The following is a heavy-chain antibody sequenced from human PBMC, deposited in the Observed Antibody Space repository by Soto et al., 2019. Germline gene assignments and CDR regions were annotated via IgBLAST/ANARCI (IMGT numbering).Heavy chain of an antibody. Sequence: QVQLVQSGAEVKKPGSSVKVSCKASGGTFSSYAISWVRQAPGQGLEWMGGIIPIFGTANYAQKFQGRVTITADESTSTAYMELSSLRSEDTAVYYCARDYGVAYHKDYYYYCGMDVWGQGTTVTVSS. V-gene: IGHV1-69*12. CDR3: ARDYGVAYHKDYYYYCGMDV. CDR1: GGTFSSYA. J-gene: IGHJ6*02. D-gene: IGHD2-2*01. CDR2: IIPIFGTA.